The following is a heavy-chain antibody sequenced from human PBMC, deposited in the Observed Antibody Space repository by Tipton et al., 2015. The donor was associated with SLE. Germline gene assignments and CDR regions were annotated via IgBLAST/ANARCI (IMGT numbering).Heavy chain of an antibody. CDR3: ARGFRPYYFDP. V-gene: IGHV4-34*01. CDR2: INDAEGA. Sequence: TLSLTCEVYGVSFSGYYWSWIRQPPGKGLEWIGEINDAEGANYNPSLESRVTISIDKSKNRFSLRVSSVTAADTAVYYCARGFRPYYFDPWRQGTLVTVSS. CDR1: GVSFSGYY. J-gene: IGHJ4*02.